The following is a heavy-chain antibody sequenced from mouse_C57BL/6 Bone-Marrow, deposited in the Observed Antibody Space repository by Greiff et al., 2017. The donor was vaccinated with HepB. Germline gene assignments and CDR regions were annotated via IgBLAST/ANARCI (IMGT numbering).Heavy chain of an antibody. J-gene: IGHJ1*03. D-gene: IGHD2-2*01. V-gene: IGHV1-69*01. CDR2: IDPSDSYT. CDR3: AVYYGYFYWYFDV. Sequence: VQLQQPGAELVMPGASVKLSCKASGYTFTSYWMHWVKQRPGQGLEWIGEIDPSDSYTNYNQKFKGKSTLTVDKSSSTAYMQLSSLTSEDSAVYYWAVYYGYFYWYFDVWGTGTTVTVSS. CDR1: GYTFTSYW.